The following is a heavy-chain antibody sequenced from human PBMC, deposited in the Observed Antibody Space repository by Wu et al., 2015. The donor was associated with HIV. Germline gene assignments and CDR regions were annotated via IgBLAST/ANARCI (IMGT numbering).Heavy chain of an antibody. CDR1: GYSLSAYY. CDR3: ARAGVTGGPNDY. D-gene: IGHD3-16*01. V-gene: IGHV1-2*02. CDR2: LHPTYGDI. Sequence: QGQLVQSGTEVKNPGASVKVSCKASGYSLSAYYMHWVRQAPGQGLEWMGWLHPTYGDIKYAPSFQGRVTMTLDTSINTAYMELHRLTSDDTAVYYCARAGVTGGPNDYWGQGTLVTVSS. J-gene: IGHJ4*02.